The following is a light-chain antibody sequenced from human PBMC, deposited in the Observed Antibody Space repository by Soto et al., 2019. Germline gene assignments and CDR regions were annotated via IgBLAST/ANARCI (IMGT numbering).Light chain of an antibody. CDR3: SSYTITTTWV. J-gene: IGLJ3*02. Sequence: QSVLTQPASVSGSPGQSITISCTGGSSDIGNYNYVSWYQQHPGKAPKLMIYDVTSRPSGVSNRFSGSKSGNTASLTISGLQAEDEAAYYCSSYTITTTWVFGGGTKLTVL. V-gene: IGLV2-14*03. CDR2: DVT. CDR1: SSDIGNYNY.